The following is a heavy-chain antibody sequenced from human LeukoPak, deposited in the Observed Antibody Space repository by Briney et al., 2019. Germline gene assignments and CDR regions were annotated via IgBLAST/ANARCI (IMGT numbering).Heavy chain of an antibody. V-gene: IGHV4-31*03. Sequence: SETLSLTCTVSGGSISSGGYYWSWIRQLPGKGLEWIGYIYYSGSTYYNPSLKSRVTVSVDTSKNQFSLKLGSVTAADTAVYYCASTWSGSAFDFWGQGTMVTVSS. CDR2: IYYSGST. J-gene: IGHJ3*01. D-gene: IGHD2-8*02. CDR3: ASTWSGSAFDF. CDR1: GGSISSGGYY.